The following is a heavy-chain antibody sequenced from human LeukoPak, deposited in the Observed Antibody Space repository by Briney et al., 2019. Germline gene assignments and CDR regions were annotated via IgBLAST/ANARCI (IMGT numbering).Heavy chain of an antibody. V-gene: IGHV3-23*01. J-gene: IGHJ4*02. CDR1: GFTFSSYA. CDR2: ISGSGGST. CDR3: ARDRVDIVAYVIDFGY. Sequence: PGGSLRLSCAASGFTFSSYAMNWVRQAPGKGLEWVSAISGSGGSTYYAASVKGRFTISRDNSKNTLYLQMNSLRAEDTAVYYCARDRVDIVAYVIDFGYWGQGTLVNVSS. D-gene: IGHD5-12*01.